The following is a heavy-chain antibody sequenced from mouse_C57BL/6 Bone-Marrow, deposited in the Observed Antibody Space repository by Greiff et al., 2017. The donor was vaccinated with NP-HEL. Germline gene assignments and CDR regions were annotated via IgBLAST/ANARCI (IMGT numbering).Heavy chain of an antibody. CDR3: ARGKDYYGSRYYFDY. D-gene: IGHD1-1*01. Sequence: EVKVVESGGDLVKPGGSLKLSCAASGFTFSSYGMSWVRQTPDKRLEWVATISSGGSYTYYPDSVKGRFTISRDNAKNTLYLQMSSLKSEDTAMYYCARGKDYYGSRYYFDYWGQGTTLTVSS. CDR2: ISSGGSYT. J-gene: IGHJ2*01. CDR1: GFTFSSYG. V-gene: IGHV5-6*02.